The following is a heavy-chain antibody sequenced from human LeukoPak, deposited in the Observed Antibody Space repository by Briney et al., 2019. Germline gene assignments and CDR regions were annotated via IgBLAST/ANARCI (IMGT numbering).Heavy chain of an antibody. Sequence: SETMSLTCTVSGGSISSTGCHWGWIRQRPGKGLEWIGSMFYSGCTNYIPFLKRRVTLSVDTSKNQLSLHLNSVTATDTAVYHCATSITGTTLYFFYMHVWGKGTAVTVSS. D-gene: IGHD1-7*01. CDR1: GGSISSTGCH. CDR2: MFYSGCT. J-gene: IGHJ6*03. CDR3: ATSITGTTLYFFYMHV. V-gene: IGHV4-39*01.